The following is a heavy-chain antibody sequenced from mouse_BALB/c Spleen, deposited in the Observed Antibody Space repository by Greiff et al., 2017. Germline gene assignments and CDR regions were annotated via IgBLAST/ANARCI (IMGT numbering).Heavy chain of an antibody. CDR2: ISDGGSYT. Sequence: EVKLVESGGGLVKPGGSLKLSCAASGFTFSDYYMYWVRQTPEKRLEWVATISDGGSYTYYPDSVKGRFTISRDNAKNNLYLQMSSLKSEDTAMYYCARDHGTVVATPYFDVWGAGTTVTVSS. CDR3: ARDHGTVVATPYFDV. J-gene: IGHJ1*01. V-gene: IGHV5-4*02. D-gene: IGHD1-1*01. CDR1: GFTFSDYY.